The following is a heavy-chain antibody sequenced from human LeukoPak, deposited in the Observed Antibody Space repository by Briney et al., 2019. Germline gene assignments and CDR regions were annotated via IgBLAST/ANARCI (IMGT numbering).Heavy chain of an antibody. V-gene: IGHV1-8*01. CDR3: ARGPYYDILTGPREYYYYMDV. CDR1: GYTFTSYD. CDR2: MNPNSGNT. J-gene: IGHJ6*03. D-gene: IGHD3-9*01. Sequence: GASVKVSCKASGYTFTSYDIIWVRQATGQGLEWMGWMNPNSGNTGYAQKFQGRVTMTRNTSISTAYMELSSLRSEDTAVYYCARGPYYDILTGPREYYYYMDVWGKGTTVTVSS.